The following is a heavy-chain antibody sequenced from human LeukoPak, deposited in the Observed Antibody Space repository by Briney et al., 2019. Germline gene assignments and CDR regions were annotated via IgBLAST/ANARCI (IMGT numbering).Heavy chain of an antibody. CDR2: INSDGSST. CDR3: ARDGEGPGFCSSTSCYLTNYYGMDV. J-gene: IGHJ6*02. CDR1: RFTFSSYW. V-gene: IGHV3-74*01. Sequence: PGGSLRLSCAASRFTFSSYWMHWVRQAPGKGLVWVSRINSDGSSTSYADSVKGRFTISRDNAKNTLYLQMNSLRAEDTAVYYCARDGEGPGFCSSTSCYLTNYYGMDVWGQGTTVTVSS. D-gene: IGHD2-2*01.